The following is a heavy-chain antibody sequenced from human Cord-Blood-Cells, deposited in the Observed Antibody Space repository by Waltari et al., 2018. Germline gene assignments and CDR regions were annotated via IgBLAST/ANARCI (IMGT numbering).Heavy chain of an antibody. Sequence: QVPLVQSGAEVKKPGASVKVSCKASGYTFTAYYMPWVRQAPGQGLEWMGWINPNSGGTNYAQKFQGRVTMTRDTSISTAYMELSRLRSDDTAVYYCARVGIGYSYGYWFDPWGQGTLVTVSS. V-gene: IGHV1-2*02. J-gene: IGHJ5*02. D-gene: IGHD5-18*01. CDR3: ARVGIGYSYGYWFDP. CDR1: GYTFTAYY. CDR2: INPNSGGT.